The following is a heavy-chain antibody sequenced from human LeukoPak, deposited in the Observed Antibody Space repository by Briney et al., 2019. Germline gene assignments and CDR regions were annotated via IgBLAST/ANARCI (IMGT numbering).Heavy chain of an antibody. J-gene: IGHJ5*02. V-gene: IGHV4-59*01. Sequence: SETLSLTCTVSGGSISSYYWSWIRQPPGKGLEWIGYIYYSGSTNYNPSLKSRVTISVDTSKNQFSLKLSSVTAADTAVYYCARDPRWLTPDCTSTSCYENYFDPWGQGTLVTVSS. CDR1: GGSISSYY. CDR2: IYYSGST. CDR3: ARDPRWLTPDCTSTSCYENYFDP. D-gene: IGHD2-2*01.